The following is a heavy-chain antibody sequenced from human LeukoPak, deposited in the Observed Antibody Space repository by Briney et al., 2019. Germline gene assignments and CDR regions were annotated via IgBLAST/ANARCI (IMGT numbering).Heavy chain of an antibody. V-gene: IGHV3-30*03. J-gene: IGHJ4*02. D-gene: IGHD4-17*01. Sequence: GGSLRLSCAASGFTFSSYWMHWVRQAPGKGLEWVAVISYDGSNKYYADSVKGRFTISRDNSKNTLYLQMNSLRAEDTAVYYCASEAAITVTYYFDYWGQGTLVTVSS. CDR2: ISYDGSNK. CDR1: GFTFSSYW. CDR3: ASEAAITVTYYFDY.